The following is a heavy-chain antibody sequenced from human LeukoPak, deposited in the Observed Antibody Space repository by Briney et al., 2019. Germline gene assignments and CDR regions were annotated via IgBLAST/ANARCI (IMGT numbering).Heavy chain of an antibody. Sequence: SETLSLACAVHGASFSGYSCSSVRQPPGKGLEWIGEVNLVGNTISDPSLTGRVTISIATSTTQFSVTLTSVTVADTAIYVCARERVVSNFNWFDPWGQGTLVTVSS. D-gene: IGHD1-1*01. J-gene: IGHJ5*02. CDR1: GASFSGYS. CDR2: VNLVGNT. CDR3: ARERVVSNFNWFDP. V-gene: IGHV4-34*01.